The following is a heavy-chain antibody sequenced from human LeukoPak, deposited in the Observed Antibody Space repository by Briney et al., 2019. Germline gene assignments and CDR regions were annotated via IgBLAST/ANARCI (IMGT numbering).Heavy chain of an antibody. Sequence: PSQTLSLTCTVSGDSISSSSSYWGWIRQPPGEGLEWIGSIYYSGSTNYNPSLKSRVTISVDTSKNQFSLKLSSVTAADTAVYYCARAGWELLTRVYYFDYWGQGTLVTVSS. CDR1: GDSISSSSSY. V-gene: IGHV4-39*07. D-gene: IGHD1-26*01. J-gene: IGHJ4*02. CDR3: ARAGWELLTRVYYFDY. CDR2: IYYSGST.